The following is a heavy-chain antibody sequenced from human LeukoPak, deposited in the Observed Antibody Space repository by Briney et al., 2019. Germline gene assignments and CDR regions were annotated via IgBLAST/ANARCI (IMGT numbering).Heavy chain of an antibody. J-gene: IGHJ6*03. D-gene: IGHD3-16*01. CDR1: GSGFTFGNFA. CDR2: ISGSGYYT. Sequence: GGSLRLSCEASGSGFTFGNFAMSWVRQAPGKGLEWVSGISGSGYYTYYADSVKGRFTISRDNSKNPLYIQMNSLRAEDTAVHYCANAGSWGDYYFYFYMDVWGNGTTVTVSS. V-gene: IGHV3-23*01. CDR3: ANAGSWGDYYFYFYMDV.